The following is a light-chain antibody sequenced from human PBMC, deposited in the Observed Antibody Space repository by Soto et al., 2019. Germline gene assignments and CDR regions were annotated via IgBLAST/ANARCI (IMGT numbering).Light chain of an antibody. CDR2: AAS. CDR3: QQLKRYPLS. V-gene: IGKV1-9*01. CDR1: QGISSY. Sequence: IPLTHSPSSLSASIGDRVTITCRASQGISSYLAWYRQKAGKAPELLIEAASTLQSGVPSRFSGSGSGTDFALTISSLQPEDFATYYCQQLKRYPLSFGGGTKVEIK. J-gene: IGKJ4*01.